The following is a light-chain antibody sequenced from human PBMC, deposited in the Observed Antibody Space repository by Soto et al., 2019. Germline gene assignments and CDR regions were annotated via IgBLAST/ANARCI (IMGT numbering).Light chain of an antibody. CDR3: QQYNVSFRYT. CDR2: AAS. Sequence: DIQMTQSPSTLSASVGDRVTITCRTSQSISTWLAWYQQKPGTAPKLLIYAASTLETGVPSRFSGSRSGTEFTLTVSSLQPDDFATYYCQQYNVSFRYTFGQGTKVDIK. CDR1: QSISTW. J-gene: IGKJ2*01. V-gene: IGKV1-5*03.